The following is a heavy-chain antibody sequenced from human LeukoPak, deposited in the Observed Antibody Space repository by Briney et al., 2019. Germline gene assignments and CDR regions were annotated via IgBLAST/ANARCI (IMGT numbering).Heavy chain of an antibody. J-gene: IGHJ3*02. CDR2: IYYSGST. V-gene: IGHV4-30-4*08. CDR1: GGSISSGDYF. Sequence: SETLSLTCTVSGGSISSGDYFWSWIRQPPGKGLEWIGYIYYSGSTYYNPSLKSRVTISVDTFKNQFSLKLSSMTAADTAVYYCARVPPRTVPFAFDIWGQGTMVTVSS. D-gene: IGHD1/OR15-1a*01. CDR3: ARVPPRTVPFAFDI.